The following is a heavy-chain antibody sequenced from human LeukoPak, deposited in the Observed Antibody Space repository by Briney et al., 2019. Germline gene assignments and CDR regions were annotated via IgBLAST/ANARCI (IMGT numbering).Heavy chain of an antibody. D-gene: IGHD6-6*01. V-gene: IGHV1-8*01. Sequence: ASVKVSCKASEYTFTSYDINWVRQATGQGLEWMGWMNPNSGNTGYAQKFQGRVTMTRNTSISTAYMELSSLRSEDTAVYYCARGDSSSDVNYYYYYMDVWGKGTTVTVSS. CDR2: MNPNSGNT. CDR3: ARGDSSSDVNYYYYYMDV. J-gene: IGHJ6*03. CDR1: EYTFTSYD.